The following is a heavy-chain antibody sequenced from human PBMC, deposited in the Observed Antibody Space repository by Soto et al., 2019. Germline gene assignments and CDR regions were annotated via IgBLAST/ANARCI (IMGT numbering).Heavy chain of an antibody. J-gene: IGHJ4*02. V-gene: IGHV3-23*01. D-gene: IGHD5-12*01. Sequence: EVQLLDSGGGLVQPGGSLRISCAASGLPFSSYAMGWVRQAPGKGLEWVSSVSGRGRFPFYADSVKGRFTISRDNSKNTLYLQLNSLRAEDTAIYYCARLGNSDGGGNDVGVYDYIFGWVHNWGQGTLVTVSS. CDR2: VSGRGRFP. CDR3: ARLGNSDGGGNDVGVYDYIFGWVHN. CDR1: GLPFSSYA.